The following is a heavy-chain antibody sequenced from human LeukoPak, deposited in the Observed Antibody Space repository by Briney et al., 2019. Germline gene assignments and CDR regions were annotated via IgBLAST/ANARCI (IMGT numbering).Heavy chain of an antibody. J-gene: IGHJ4*02. CDR1: GFTFGSYA. V-gene: IGHV3-23*01. D-gene: IGHD6-13*01. CDR3: AKVAAAGTKYSDY. Sequence: GGPLRLSCEASGFTFGSYAMSWVRQAPGKGLEWVSSLTASGDSTYYADSVKGRFTISRDNSKNTVYLQMSNLRVGDTAIYYCAKVAAAGTKYSDYWGQGTLVTVSS. CDR2: LTASGDST.